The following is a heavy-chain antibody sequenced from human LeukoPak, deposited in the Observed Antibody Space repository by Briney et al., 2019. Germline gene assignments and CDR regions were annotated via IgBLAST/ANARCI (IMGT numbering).Heavy chain of an antibody. J-gene: IGHJ6*02. V-gene: IGHV3-48*01. Sequence: PGGSLRLSCATSGFIFSTYGMYWVRQAPGKGLEWVSFISSSSTSIYYADSVKGRFTISRDNAKKSLYLQTNSLRAEDTAVYYCARESHMNGMDVWGQGTTVTVSS. CDR2: ISSSSTSI. D-gene: IGHD2-21*01. CDR3: ARESHMNGMDV. CDR1: GFIFSTYG.